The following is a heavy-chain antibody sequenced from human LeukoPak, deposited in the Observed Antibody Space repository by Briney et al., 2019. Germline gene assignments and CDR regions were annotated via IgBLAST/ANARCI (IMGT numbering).Heavy chain of an antibody. CDR2: VKQDGSER. V-gene: IGHV3-7*01. CDR3: ARDDPLMGAPNTRYLDY. J-gene: IGHJ4*02. D-gene: IGHD1-26*01. Sequence: GGSLRLSCAASGFISSSYWMSRVRQAPGKGLEWVANVKQDGSERYYGDSVKGRFTISRDNAKNSLYLQMSSLRHGDTAIYYYARDDPLMGAPNTRYLDYWRQGTLVTVSS. CDR1: GFISSSYW.